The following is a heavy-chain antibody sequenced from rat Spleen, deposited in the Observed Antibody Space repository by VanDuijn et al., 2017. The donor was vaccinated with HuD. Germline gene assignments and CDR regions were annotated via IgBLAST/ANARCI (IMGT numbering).Heavy chain of an antibody. D-gene: IGHD1-6*01. CDR3: TRDVYHGSYY. CDR1: GCTFNKYW. CDR2: ITNTCGST. Sequence: EVQLVESGGGVVHPGRSLKLSFGASGCTFNKYWITWISRAPGKGLEWVASITNTCGSTYYPDSVKCRFTIARDNARRTLYLQMNSLRSKDTATYYCTRDVYHGSYYWGQGVMVTVSS. V-gene: IGHV5-31*01. J-gene: IGHJ2*01.